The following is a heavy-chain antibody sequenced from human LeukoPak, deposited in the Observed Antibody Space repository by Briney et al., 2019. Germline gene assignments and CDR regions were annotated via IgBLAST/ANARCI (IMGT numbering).Heavy chain of an antibody. Sequence: SETLSLTCTVSGGSISSYYWSWIRQPPGKGLEWIGYIYYSGSTNYNPSLKSRVTISVDTSKNQFSLKLSSVTAADTAVYYCAGSYHHPYYYYMDVWGKGTTVTVSS. V-gene: IGHV4-59*01. D-gene: IGHD1-26*01. CDR1: GGSISSYY. CDR3: AGSYHHPYYYYMDV. CDR2: IYYSGST. J-gene: IGHJ6*03.